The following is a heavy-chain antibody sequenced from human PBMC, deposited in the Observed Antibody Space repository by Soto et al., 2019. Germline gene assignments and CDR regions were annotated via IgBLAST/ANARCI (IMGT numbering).Heavy chain of an antibody. CDR1: GGSISSGGYY. J-gene: IGHJ4*02. CDR2: IYYSGST. V-gene: IGHV4-31*02. CDR3: ARAPPSHLYSGYERFDY. D-gene: IGHD5-12*01. Sequence: PSETLSLTXTVSGGSISSGGYYWSWIRQHPGKGLEWIGYIYYSGSTYYNPSLKSRVTISVDTSKNQFSLKLSSVTAADTAVYYCARAPPSHLYSGYERFDYWGQGTLVTVSS.